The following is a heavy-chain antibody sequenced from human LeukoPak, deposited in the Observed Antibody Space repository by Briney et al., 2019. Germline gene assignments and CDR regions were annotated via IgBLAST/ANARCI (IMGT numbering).Heavy chain of an antibody. Sequence: IPSETLSLTCAVYGGSFSGYYWSWIRQPPGKGLEWIGEINHSGSTNYNPSLKSRVTIPVDTSKNQFSLKLSSVTAANTAVYYCARGLAVKLNWFDPWGQGTLVTVSS. CDR2: INHSGST. CDR1: GGSFSGYY. V-gene: IGHV4-34*01. J-gene: IGHJ5*02. D-gene: IGHD6-19*01. CDR3: ARGLAVKLNWFDP.